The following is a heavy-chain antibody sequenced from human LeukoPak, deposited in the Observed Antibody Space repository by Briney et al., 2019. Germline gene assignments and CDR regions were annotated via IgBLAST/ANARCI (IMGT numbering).Heavy chain of an antibody. Sequence: SETLSLTCTVSGGSVSSGSYYWSWIRQPPGKGLEWIGYIYYSGSTNYNPSLKSRVTISVDTSKNQFSLKLSSATAADTAVYYCASSYDSSGYYYAHFDYWGQGTLVTVSS. CDR1: GGSVSSGSYY. CDR3: ASSYDSSGYYYAHFDY. D-gene: IGHD3-22*01. J-gene: IGHJ4*02. CDR2: IYYSGST. V-gene: IGHV4-61*01.